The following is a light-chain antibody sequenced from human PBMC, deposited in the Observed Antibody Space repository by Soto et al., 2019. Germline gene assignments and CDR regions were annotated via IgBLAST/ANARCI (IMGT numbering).Light chain of an antibody. CDR1: SSDDGGYNY. J-gene: IGLJ1*01. CDR2: DVS. CDR3: CSYTTSNTRQIV. V-gene: IGLV2-14*01. Sequence: QSALTQPASVSGSPGQSVTISCTGSSSDDGGYNYVSWYQQHPGKAPKFMIYDVSNRPSGVSNRFSGSKSGNTASLTISGLQAEDEAEYYCCSYTTSNTRQIVFGTGTKVTVL.